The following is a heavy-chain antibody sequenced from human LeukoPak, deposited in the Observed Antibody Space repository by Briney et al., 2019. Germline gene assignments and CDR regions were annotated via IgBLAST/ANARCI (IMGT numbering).Heavy chain of an antibody. Sequence: GGSLRLSCAASGFTFSSYAMSWVRQAPGKGLEWVSAIRGSGGSTYYADSVKGRFTVSRDNSKNTLYLQMNSLRAEDTAVYYCARYCSSTSCFKDDYWGQGTLVTVSS. CDR1: GFTFSSYA. CDR2: IRGSGGST. V-gene: IGHV3-23*01. D-gene: IGHD2-2*01. J-gene: IGHJ4*02. CDR3: ARYCSSTSCFKDDY.